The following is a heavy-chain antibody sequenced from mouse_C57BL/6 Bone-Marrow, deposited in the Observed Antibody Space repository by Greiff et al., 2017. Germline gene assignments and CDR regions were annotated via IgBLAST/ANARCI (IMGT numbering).Heavy chain of an antibody. J-gene: IGHJ3*01. CDR2: INPSNGGT. CDR1: GYTFTSYW. Sequence: QVHVKQPGTELVKPGASVKLSCKASGYTFTSYWMHWVKQRPGQGLEWIGNINPSNGGTNYNEKFKSKATLTVDKSSSTAYMQLSSLTSEDSAVYYCARSGGPGFPAWFAYWGQGTLVTVSA. D-gene: IGHD3-1*01. CDR3: ARSGGPGFPAWFAY. V-gene: IGHV1-53*01.